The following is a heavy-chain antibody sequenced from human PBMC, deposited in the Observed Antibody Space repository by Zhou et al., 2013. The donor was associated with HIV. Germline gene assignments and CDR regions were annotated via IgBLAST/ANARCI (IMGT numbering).Heavy chain of an antibody. J-gene: IGHJ6*03. CDR1: GYTFTNYG. V-gene: IGHV1-18*01. CDR3: ARAYSTAWKGGGFYYMDV. CDR2: ISSYNGYT. D-gene: IGHD4-4*01. Sequence: QVQLVQSGAEVKKPGASVKVSCKASGYTFTNYGITWVRQVPRQGLEWMGWISSYNGYTNYAQNFQGRLTVTTETSTSTAYMELRSLRSDDTALYYCARAYSTAWKGGGFYYMDVWGKGTTVSVSS.